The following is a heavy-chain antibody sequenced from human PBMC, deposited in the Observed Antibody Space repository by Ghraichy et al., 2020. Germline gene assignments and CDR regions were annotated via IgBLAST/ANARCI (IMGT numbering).Heavy chain of an antibody. J-gene: IGHJ4*02. V-gene: IGHV4-34*01. CDR1: GGSFSGYY. D-gene: IGHD6-13*01. CDR2: INRSGST. CDR3: ARGNPGIAGGPRDFFDF. Sequence: SETLSLTCAVYGGSFSGYYWNWIRQPPGKGLEWVGEINRSGSTNYNPSLKSRVTMSVEMSKNQFSLNLTSVTAADTAVYYCARGNPGIAGGPRDFFDFWGQGALVTVSS.